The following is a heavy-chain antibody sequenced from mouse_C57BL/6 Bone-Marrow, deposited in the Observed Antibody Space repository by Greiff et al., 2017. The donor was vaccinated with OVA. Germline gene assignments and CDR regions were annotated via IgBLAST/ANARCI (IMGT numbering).Heavy chain of an antibody. CDR2: IDPSDSYT. J-gene: IGHJ1*03. D-gene: IGHD2-13*01. V-gene: IGHV1-69*01. CDR1: GYTFTSYW. CDR3: AAHYGDCLYGYFDV. Sequence: VQLQQPGAELVMPGASVKLSCKASGYTFTSYWMHWVKQRPGQGLEWIGEIDPSDSYTNYNQKFKGKSTLTVDKSSSTAYMQLSSLTSEASTVYYCAAHYGDCLYGYFDVWGTGTTVTVSS.